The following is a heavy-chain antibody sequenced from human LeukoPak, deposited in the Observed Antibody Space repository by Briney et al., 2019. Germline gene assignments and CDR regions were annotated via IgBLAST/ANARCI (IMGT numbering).Heavy chain of an antibody. Sequence: PSETLSLTCAVSGGSISSNSYYWGWIRHPPGKGLEWFGSIYHSGSTYYNPSLKSRVTISVDTSKNQFSLKLSSVTAADTAVYYCARQGRWVYYDSSGFLFDYWGQGTLVTVSS. V-gene: IGHV4-39*01. CDR3: ARQGRWVYYDSSGFLFDY. D-gene: IGHD3-22*01. J-gene: IGHJ4*02. CDR1: GGSISSNSYY. CDR2: IYHSGST.